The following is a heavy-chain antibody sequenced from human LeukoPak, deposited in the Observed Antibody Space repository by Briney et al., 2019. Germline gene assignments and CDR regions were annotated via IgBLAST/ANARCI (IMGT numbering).Heavy chain of an antibody. D-gene: IGHD3-3*01. CDR1: GFTFRSYA. Sequence: GGSLRLSCAASGFTFRSYAMNWVRQAPGKGLEWVSGISGDGSGTNYADSVEGRFTVSRDNSKNTLFLQMNSLRAEDTAVYYCGKVWRGNYRDALDIWGQGTMVTVSS. V-gene: IGHV3-23*01. J-gene: IGHJ3*02. CDR2: ISGDGSGT. CDR3: GKVWRGNYRDALDI.